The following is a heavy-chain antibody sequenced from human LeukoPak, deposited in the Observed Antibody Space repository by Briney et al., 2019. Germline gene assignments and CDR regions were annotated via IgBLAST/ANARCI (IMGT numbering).Heavy chain of an antibody. D-gene: IGHD3-9*01. CDR2: IRYDGTDK. V-gene: IGHV3-30*02. CDR3: AKLQLYYDILTGPLVDH. CDR1: GFTFSSYG. Sequence: GGSLRLSCAASGFTFSSYGMHWVRQAPGKGLEGVAFIRYDGTDKYYAGSVKGRFTISRDNSKNTLYLQMNSLRAEDTAVYYCAKLQLYYDILTGPLVDHWGQGTLVTVSS. J-gene: IGHJ4*02.